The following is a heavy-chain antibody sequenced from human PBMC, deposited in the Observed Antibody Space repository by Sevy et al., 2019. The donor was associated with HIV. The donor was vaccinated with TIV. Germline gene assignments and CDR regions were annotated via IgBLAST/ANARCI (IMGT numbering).Heavy chain of an antibody. J-gene: IGHJ6*02. V-gene: IGHV3-7*01. CDR3: ARWGGGLDV. CDR2: INQHGSEK. D-gene: IGHD3-16*01. Sequence: GGSLRLSCAASTFTFNDYWMNWVRQAPGKGLEWVANINQHGSEKYFVDSVKGRFTISRDNAKNSLYLQMNSLRAEEPAEYYLARWGGGLDVWGQGTTVTVSS. CDR1: TFTFNDYW.